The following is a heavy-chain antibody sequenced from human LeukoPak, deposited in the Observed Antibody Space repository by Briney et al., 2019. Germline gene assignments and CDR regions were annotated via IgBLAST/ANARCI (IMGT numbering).Heavy chain of an antibody. CDR3: ARAGIAAANGAFDI. CDR2: ISSSSSYI. J-gene: IGHJ3*02. V-gene: IGHV3-21*01. D-gene: IGHD6-13*01. CDR1: GFTFSSYS. Sequence: PGGSLRLSCAASGFTFSSYSMNWVRQAPGKGLEWVSSISSSSSYIYYADSVKGRFTISRDNAKNSLYLQMNSLRAEDTAVYYCARAGIAAANGAFDIWGQGTMVTVSS.